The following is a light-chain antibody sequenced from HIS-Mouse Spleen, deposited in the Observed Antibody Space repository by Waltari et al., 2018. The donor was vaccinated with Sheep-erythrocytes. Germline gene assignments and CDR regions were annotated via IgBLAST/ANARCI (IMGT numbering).Light chain of an antibody. CDR2: QDS. Sequence: SYELTQPPSVSVSPGQPASITCPGDKLGDKYACWYQQKPGQSPVLVIYQDSKRPSGIPERVSGSNSGNTATLTISGTQAMDEADYYCQAWDSSTAVFGGGTKLTVL. CDR1: KLGDKY. J-gene: IGLJ2*01. CDR3: QAWDSSTAV. V-gene: IGLV3-1*01.